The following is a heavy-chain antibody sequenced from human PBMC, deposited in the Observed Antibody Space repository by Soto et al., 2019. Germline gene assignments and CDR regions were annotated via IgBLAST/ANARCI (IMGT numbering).Heavy chain of an antibody. Sequence: QVQLVQSGAEVKKPGASVTVSCQASGYTFTNYEINWVRQAPGQGLEWLGWISPSSGNTGYPQKFQGRLSMTRNISMNTAYMELSSLTSDDTAVYYCARGFQIFGLVKKIDPWGQGTLVIVSS. CDR2: ISPSSGNT. CDR3: ARGFQIFGLVKKIDP. J-gene: IGHJ5*02. D-gene: IGHD3-3*01. CDR1: GYTFTNYE. V-gene: IGHV1-8*01.